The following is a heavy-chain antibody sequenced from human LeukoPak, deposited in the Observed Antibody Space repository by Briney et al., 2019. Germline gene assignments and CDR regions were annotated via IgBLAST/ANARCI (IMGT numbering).Heavy chain of an antibody. D-gene: IGHD3-3*01. V-gene: IGHV3-49*03. Sequence: GGSLRLSCAASGFTFGDYAKSWFRQAPGKGLEWVGFIRSKAYGGTTEYAASVKGRFTISRDDSKSIAYLQMNSLKTEDTAVYYCTRVILEWLLAASDWGQGTMVTVSS. CDR1: GFTFGDYA. J-gene: IGHJ3*01. CDR3: TRVILEWLLAASD. CDR2: IRSKAYGGTT.